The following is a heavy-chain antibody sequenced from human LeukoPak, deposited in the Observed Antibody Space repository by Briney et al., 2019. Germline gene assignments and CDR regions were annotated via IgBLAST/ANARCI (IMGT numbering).Heavy chain of an antibody. V-gene: IGHV4-59*01. CDR2: IYYSGST. CDR1: GGSISSYY. Sequence: SETLSLTCTVSGGSISSYYWSWIRQPPGKGLEWIGYIYYSGSTNYNPSLKSRVTISVDTSKNQFSLKLSSVTAVDTAVYYCARAGYCSGGSCSPNWFDPWGQGTLVTVSS. CDR3: ARAGYCSGGSCSPNWFDP. D-gene: IGHD2-15*01. J-gene: IGHJ5*02.